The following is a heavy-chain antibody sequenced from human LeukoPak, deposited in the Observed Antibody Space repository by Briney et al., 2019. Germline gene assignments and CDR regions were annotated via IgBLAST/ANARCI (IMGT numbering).Heavy chain of an antibody. Sequence: SETLSLTCAVYGGSFSGYYWSWIRQPPGKGLEWIGEINHSGSTNYNSSLKSRVTISVDTSKNQFSLKLSSVTAADTATYYCARGGRDIVATFSLWGQGTLVTVSS. CDR2: INHSGST. CDR1: GGSFSGYY. V-gene: IGHV4-34*01. J-gene: IGHJ4*02. D-gene: IGHD5-12*01. CDR3: ARGGRDIVATFSL.